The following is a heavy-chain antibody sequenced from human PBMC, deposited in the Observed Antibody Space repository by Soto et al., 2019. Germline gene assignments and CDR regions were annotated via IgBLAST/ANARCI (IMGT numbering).Heavy chain of an antibody. CDR1: GGSFSGYY. CDR2: INHSGST. J-gene: IGHJ4*02. CDR3: ASRFMVRGVIISDY. D-gene: IGHD3-10*01. V-gene: IGHV4-34*01. Sequence: TSETLSLTCAVYGGSFSGYYWSWIRQPPGKGLEWIGEINHSGSTNYNPSLKSRVTISVDTSKNQFSLKLSSVTAADTAVYYCASRFMVRGVIISDYWGQGTLVTVSS.